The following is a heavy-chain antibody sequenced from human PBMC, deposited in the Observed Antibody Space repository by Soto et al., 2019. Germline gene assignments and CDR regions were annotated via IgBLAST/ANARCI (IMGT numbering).Heavy chain of an antibody. D-gene: IGHD3-3*01. J-gene: IGHJ4*02. CDR2: ISGHNGNT. CDR3: GRDFGVGGQLAGGPDY. CDR1: GYTFTRFG. Sequence: VQLVQSGTEVKKPGASVKVSCKASGYTFTRFGINSVRQAPGQGLEWMGWISGHNGNTHSAQNFQATVTVTPYTSPGAAYIGLGPRRPAEPPFYYCGRDFGVGGQLAGGPDYSAQVTLV. V-gene: IGHV1-18*01.